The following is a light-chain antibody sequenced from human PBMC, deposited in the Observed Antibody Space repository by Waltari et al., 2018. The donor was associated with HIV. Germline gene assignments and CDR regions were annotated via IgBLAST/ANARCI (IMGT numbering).Light chain of an antibody. V-gene: IGKV1-8*01. CDR2: DSS. J-gene: IGKJ2*01. Sequence: AIRMTPSPASISASTGDRVIITCRASQDIGNFLALYQQRPGTAPKLLISDSSILQSGVPGRFNGSGSGTDVSLTIGCLQSEDFTTYFCQHYHTFPYAFGQGT. CDR3: QHYHTFPYA. CDR1: QDIGNF.